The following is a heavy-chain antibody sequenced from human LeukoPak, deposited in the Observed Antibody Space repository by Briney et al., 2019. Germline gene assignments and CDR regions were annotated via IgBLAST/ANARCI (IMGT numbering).Heavy chain of an antibody. CDR1: GFTFSSYS. V-gene: IGHV3-48*01. J-gene: IGHJ6*04. CDR3: ARDRFYIPDV. D-gene: IGHD3-10*01. CDR2: ISSSSSTI. Sequence: GGSLRLSCAASGFTFSSYSMNWVRQAPGKGLEWVSYISSSSSTIYYADSVKGRFTISRDNAKNSLYLQMNSLRPEDTAVYYCARDRFYIPDVWGKGTTVTVSS.